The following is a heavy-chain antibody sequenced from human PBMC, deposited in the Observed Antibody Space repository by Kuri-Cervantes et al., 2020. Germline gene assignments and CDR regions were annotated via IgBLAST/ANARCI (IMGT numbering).Heavy chain of an antibody. CDR1: GFIFSNYV. CDR2: ISSDGNNK. J-gene: IGHJ5*02. D-gene: IGHD6-13*01. V-gene: IGHV3-30-3*01. Sequence: GESLKISCAASGFIFSNYVIHWVRQAPGKGPEWVAVISSDGNNKYYADSVKDRFTISRDNSKNRLYLQMNSLRKEDTGIYYCARDVEQQLVPNWFDPWGQGTLVTVSS. CDR3: ARDVEQQLVPNWFDP.